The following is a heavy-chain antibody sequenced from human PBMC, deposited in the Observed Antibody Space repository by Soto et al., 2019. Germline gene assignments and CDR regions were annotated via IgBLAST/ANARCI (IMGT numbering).Heavy chain of an antibody. V-gene: IGHV1-2*04. CDR2: INPNSGGT. J-gene: IGHJ4*02. D-gene: IGHD6-13*01. CDR1: GYTFTSYA. CDR3: ASSRDGRYFDY. Sequence: ASVKVSCKASGYTFTSYAMHWVRQAPGQRLKWMGWINPNSGGTNYAQKFQGWVTMTRDTSISTAYMELSRLRSDDTAVYYCASSRDGRYFDYWGQGTLVTVSS.